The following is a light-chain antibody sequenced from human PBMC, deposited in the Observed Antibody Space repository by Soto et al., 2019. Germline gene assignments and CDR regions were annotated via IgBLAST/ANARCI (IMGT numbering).Light chain of an antibody. CDR2: EVS. J-gene: IGLJ1*01. CDR3: GSYTSSSTLNV. Sequence: QSVLTQPASVSGSPGQSITISCSGTSSNIGGYNVVSWYQQHPGKAPKVIVYEVSNRPSGVSNRFSGSKSGNTASLTISGLQAEDEADYYCGSYTSSSTLNVFGTGTKVTVL. CDR1: SSNIGGYNV. V-gene: IGLV2-14*01.